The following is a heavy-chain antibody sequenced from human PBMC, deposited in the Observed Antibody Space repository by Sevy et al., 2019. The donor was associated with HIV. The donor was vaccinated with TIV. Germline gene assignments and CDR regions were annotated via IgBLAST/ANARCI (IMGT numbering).Heavy chain of an antibody. CDR1: GFTFSSYA. CDR2: ISGSGGST. CDR3: ANRGGDIVVVPAARRGNWFDP. D-gene: IGHD2-2*01. J-gene: IGHJ5*02. Sequence: GGSLRLSCAASGFTFSSYAMSWVRQAPGKGLEWVSAISGSGGSTYYADSVKGRFTISRDNSKNTLYLQMNSLRAEDTAVYYCANRGGDIVVVPAARRGNWFDPWGQGTLVTVSS. V-gene: IGHV3-23*01.